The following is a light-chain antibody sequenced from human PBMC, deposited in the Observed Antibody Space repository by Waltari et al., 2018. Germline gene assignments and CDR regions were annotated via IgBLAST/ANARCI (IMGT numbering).Light chain of an antibody. CDR3: CSYTSISTVV. Sequence: QSALTQPASVSGSPGQSITISCTGSSRDIGGYTYVPWYQQYPGKAPKVLIYGVYNRPSGVSDRFSSSKLDNTASLTISGLRAEDEAAYFCCSYTSISTVVFGGGTKVTVL. CDR2: GVY. V-gene: IGLV2-14*03. CDR1: SRDIGGYTY. J-gene: IGLJ2*01.